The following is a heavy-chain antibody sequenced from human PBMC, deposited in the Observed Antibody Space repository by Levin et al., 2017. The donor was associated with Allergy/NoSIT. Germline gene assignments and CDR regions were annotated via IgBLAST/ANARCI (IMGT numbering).Heavy chain of an antibody. CDR3: ARDYYGDYFSDY. V-gene: IGHV3-48*01. CDR1: GFTFTSHS. Sequence: GESLKISCAASGFTFTSHSMNWVRQAPGKGLEWVSYISSSGHIIYYADSVKGRFTISRDNAKSSLYLQMNTLTAEDTAVYFCARDYYGDYFSDYWGQGTLVTVSS. J-gene: IGHJ4*02. D-gene: IGHD4-17*01. CDR2: ISSSGHII.